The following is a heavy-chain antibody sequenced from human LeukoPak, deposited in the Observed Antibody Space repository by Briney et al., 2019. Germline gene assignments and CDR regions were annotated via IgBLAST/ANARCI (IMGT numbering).Heavy chain of an antibody. D-gene: IGHD1-26*01. CDR1: GFTFSTYW. V-gene: IGHV3-48*04. J-gene: IGHJ4*02. CDR3: ARDAFSGSFYALDY. CDR2: ISGSGNTI. Sequence: PGVSLRLSCAASGFTFSTYWMNWVRQAPGKGLEWVSYISGSGNTIYYADSVKGRFTISRDNAKNSLYLQMNSLRAEDTAVYYCARDAFSGSFYALDYWGQGTLVPVSS.